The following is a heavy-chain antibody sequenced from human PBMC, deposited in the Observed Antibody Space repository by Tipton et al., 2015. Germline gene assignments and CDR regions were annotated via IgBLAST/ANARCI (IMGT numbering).Heavy chain of an antibody. CDR1: GGSISSRSYY. CDR2: IYYTGST. Sequence: TLSLTCTVSGGSISSRSYYWGWIRQPPGKGLEWIGSIYYTGSTNYNPSLKSRVTISADKSKNQISLKLTSVTAADTAVYYCARAPSDYDIWSGTFDYWGQGTLVTVSS. CDR3: ARAPSDYDIWSGTFDY. J-gene: IGHJ4*02. D-gene: IGHD3-3*01. V-gene: IGHV4-39*01.